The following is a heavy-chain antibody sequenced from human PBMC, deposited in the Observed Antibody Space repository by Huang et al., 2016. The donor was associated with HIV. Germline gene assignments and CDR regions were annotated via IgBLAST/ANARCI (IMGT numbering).Heavy chain of an antibody. CDR1: GGSISSSSYY. J-gene: IGHJ3*02. CDR2: IYYSGIT. CDR3: ARHMDCSSSSCLAGGHERGPFDM. D-gene: IGHD2-2*01. V-gene: IGHV4-39*01. Sequence: QLQLQESGPGLVKPSETLSLTCSVSGGSISSSSYYWGWIRQPPGKGLDWFGSIYYSGITFDNPSLKSRVTISVDTSKNLFSLRLSSVTAADTSVYYCARHMDCSSSSCLAGGHERGPFDMWGQGTMVTVSS.